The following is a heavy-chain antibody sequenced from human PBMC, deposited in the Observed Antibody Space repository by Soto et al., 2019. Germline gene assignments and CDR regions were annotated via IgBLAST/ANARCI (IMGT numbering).Heavy chain of an antibody. Sequence: QVPLVQSGAEVKKPGASVKVSCKASGYTFTSYGISWVRQAPGQGLEWMGWISAYNGNTNYAQKLQGRVTMTTDTSTSTAYMELRSLRSDDTAVYYCARDSSSSSFEYRGSFDYWGQGTLVTVSS. CDR1: GYTFTSYG. V-gene: IGHV1-18*01. CDR2: ISAYNGNT. D-gene: IGHD6-6*01. CDR3: ARDSSSSSFEYRGSFDY. J-gene: IGHJ4*02.